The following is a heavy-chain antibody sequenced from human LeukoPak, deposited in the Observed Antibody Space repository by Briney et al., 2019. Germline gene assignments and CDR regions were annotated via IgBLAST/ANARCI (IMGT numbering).Heavy chain of an antibody. Sequence: GGSLRLSCAASGFTFSNYYMHWVRLAPGKGLVWVSRIKSEGSDTTCADSVKGRFTISRDNAKNTLYLQMNSLRAEDTAVYYWARYYGSGTYSLDYWGQGTLVTVSS. CDR2: IKSEGSDT. D-gene: IGHD3-10*01. J-gene: IGHJ4*02. CDR1: GFTFSNYY. V-gene: IGHV3-74*01. CDR3: ARYYGSGTYSLDY.